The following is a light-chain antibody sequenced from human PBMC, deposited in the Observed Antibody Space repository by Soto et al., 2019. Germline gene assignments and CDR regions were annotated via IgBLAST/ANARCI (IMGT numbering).Light chain of an antibody. CDR2: GAS. J-gene: IGKJ4*01. Sequence: EIVMTQSPATLAVSPGERVTLSCRASQNIGNNFAWYQQKPGQAPRLLINGASTRAAGIPARFSGSGSGTEFTLTISSLQSADFAVYYCQQYNNWQLTFGGGTKVEIK. V-gene: IGKV3-15*01. CDR3: QQYNNWQLT. CDR1: QNIGNN.